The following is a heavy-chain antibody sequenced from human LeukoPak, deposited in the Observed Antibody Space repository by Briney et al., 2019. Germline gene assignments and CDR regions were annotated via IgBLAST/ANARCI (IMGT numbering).Heavy chain of an antibody. CDR2: IHDSGST. D-gene: IGHD6-19*01. CDR1: GGSISSHSTYY. CDR3: ATQAGYYLDY. J-gene: IGHJ4*02. Sequence: SETLSLTCTVSGGSISSHSTYYWSWIRQPPGKGLEWLAYIHDSGSTNYDPSLRGRISMSVDTSRNQFSLTLRSVTAADTAVYYCATQAGYYLDYWGQGKLVTVSS. V-gene: IGHV4-59*08.